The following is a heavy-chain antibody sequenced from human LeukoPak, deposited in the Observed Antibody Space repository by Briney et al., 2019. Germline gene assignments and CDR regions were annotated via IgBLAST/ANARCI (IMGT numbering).Heavy chain of an antibody. J-gene: IGHJ4*02. CDR1: GFTFSTYG. D-gene: IGHD3-10*01. V-gene: IGHV3-23*01. CDR2: ISGSGGST. CDR3: AIHPYYYGPYSDY. Sequence: GGSLRLSCAASGFTFSTYGMTWVRQAPGKGLEWVSDISGSGGSTYYADSVRGRFTISRDDFSNTLYLQMISLRAEDTAVYYCAIHPYYYGPYSDYWGQGTLVTVSS.